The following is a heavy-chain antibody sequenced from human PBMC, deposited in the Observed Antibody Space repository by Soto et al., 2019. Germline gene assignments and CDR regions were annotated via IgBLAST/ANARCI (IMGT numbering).Heavy chain of an antibody. CDR2: IIPILGIG. J-gene: IGHJ4*02. D-gene: IGHD4-17*01. CDR3: AGGGAPGDYPGS. Sequence: QVQLVQSGAEVKKPGSSVKVSCKASGGTFSSYTISWVRQAPGQGLEWMGRIIPILGIGNYAQKFQGRVTITADKSASTAYMGLSSLRSEDPAVYYCAGGGAPGDYPGSWGQGTLVTVSS. CDR1: GGTFSSYT. V-gene: IGHV1-69*02.